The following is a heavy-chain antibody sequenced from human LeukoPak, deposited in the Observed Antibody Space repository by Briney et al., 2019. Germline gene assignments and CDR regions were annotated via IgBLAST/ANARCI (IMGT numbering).Heavy chain of an antibody. D-gene: IGHD2-2*01. CDR2: INPNSGGT. CDR1: GYTFTGYY. J-gene: IGHJ6*02. CDR3: ARVDGYCSSTSCYGRYYYYYGMDV. V-gene: IGHV1-2*02. Sequence: ASVKVSCKASGYTFTGYYMHWVRQAPGQGLEWMGWINPNSGGTNYAQKFQGGVTMTRDTSISTAYMELSRLRSDDTAVYYCARVDGYCSSTSCYGRYYYYYGMDVWGQGTTVTVSS.